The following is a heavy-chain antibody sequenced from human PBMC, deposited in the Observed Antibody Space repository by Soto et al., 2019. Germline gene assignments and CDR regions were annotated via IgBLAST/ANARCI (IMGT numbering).Heavy chain of an antibody. CDR2: ISAYNGNT. J-gene: IGHJ4*02. Sequence: ASVKVSCKASGYTFTSYGISWVRQAPGQGLEWMGWISAYNGNTNYAQKLQGRVTMTTDTSTSTAYMELRSLRSDDTAVYYCARAGEVLRYFDWLAYYYFDYWGQGTLVTVSS. CDR3: ARAGEVLRYFDWLAYYYFDY. CDR1: GYTFTSYG. V-gene: IGHV1-18*01. D-gene: IGHD3-9*01.